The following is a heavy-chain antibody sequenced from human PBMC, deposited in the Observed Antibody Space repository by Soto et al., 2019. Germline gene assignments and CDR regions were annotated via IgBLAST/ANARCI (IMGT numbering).Heavy chain of an antibody. J-gene: IGHJ4*02. D-gene: IGHD3-22*01. Sequence: SVKVSCKASGGTFSSYAISWVRQAPGQGLEWMGGIIPIFGTANYAQKFQGRVTITADESTSTAYMELSSLRSEDTAVYYCARGVWDYYDSSGYYSFDYWGQGTLVTVSS. CDR3: ARGVWDYYDSSGYYSFDY. CDR1: GGTFSSYA. CDR2: IIPIFGTA. V-gene: IGHV1-69*13.